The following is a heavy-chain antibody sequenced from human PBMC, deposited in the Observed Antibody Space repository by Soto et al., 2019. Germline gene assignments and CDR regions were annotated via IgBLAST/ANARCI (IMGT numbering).Heavy chain of an antibody. J-gene: IGHJ4*02. CDR3: ARLYYDFWSGYFRGPFDY. V-gene: IGHV4-31*03. CDR2: IYYSGST. CDR1: GGSISSGGYY. D-gene: IGHD3-3*01. Sequence: SETLSLTCTVSGGSISSGGYYWSWIRQHPGKGLEWIGYIYYSGSTYYNPSLKSRVTISVDTSKNQFSLKLSSVTAADTAVYYCARLYYDFWSGYFRGPFDYWGQGTLVTVSS.